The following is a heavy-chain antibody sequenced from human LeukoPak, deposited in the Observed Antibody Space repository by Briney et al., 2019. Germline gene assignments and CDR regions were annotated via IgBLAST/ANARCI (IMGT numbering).Heavy chain of an antibody. V-gene: IGHV1-2*02. CDR2: INPNSGGT. J-gene: IGHJ4*02. CDR1: GYTFTGYY. CDR3: ARDEMEGATPELRY. D-gene: IGHD1-26*01. Sequence: ASVKVSCKASGYTFTGYYMHWVRQAPGQGLEWMGWINPNSGGTNYAQKFQGRVTMTRDTSISTAYMELSRLRSDDTAVYYCARDEMEGATPELRYWGQGILVTVSS.